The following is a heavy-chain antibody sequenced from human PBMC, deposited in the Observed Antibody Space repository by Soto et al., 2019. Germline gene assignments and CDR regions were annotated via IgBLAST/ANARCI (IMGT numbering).Heavy chain of an antibody. V-gene: IGHV4-39*07. D-gene: IGHD4-17*01. CDR3: ARHDYGARRHVY. J-gene: IGHJ4*02. Sequence: SETLSLTCTVSGVSISSSSYYWGWIRQPPGKGLEWIGCIYYSGSTYYNPSLKSRVTISVDTSKNQFSLKLSSVTAADTAVYYCARHDYGARRHVYWGQGTLVTVSS. CDR2: IYYSGST. CDR1: GVSISSSSYY.